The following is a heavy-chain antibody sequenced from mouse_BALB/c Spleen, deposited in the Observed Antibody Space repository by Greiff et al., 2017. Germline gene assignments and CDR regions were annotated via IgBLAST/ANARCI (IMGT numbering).Heavy chain of an antibody. CDR3: AREGDCDGEFAY. V-gene: IGHV1-31*01. J-gene: IGHJ3*01. Sequence: VQLQQSGPELVKPGASVKISCKASGYSFTGYYMHWVKQSHVKSLEWIGRINPYNGATSYNQNFKDKASLTVEKSSSTAYMELHSLTSEDSAVYYCAREGDCDGEFAYWGQGTLVTVSA. CDR2: INPYNGAT. CDR1: GYSFTGYY.